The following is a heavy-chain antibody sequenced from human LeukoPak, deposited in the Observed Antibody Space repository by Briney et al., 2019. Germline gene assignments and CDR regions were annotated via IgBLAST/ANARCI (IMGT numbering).Heavy chain of an antibody. CDR1: GGSISGYY. V-gene: IGHV4-4*07. Sequence: SETLSLTCTVSGGSISGYYWSWIRQPAGKGLERIGLIYSSGSTNYNPSLESRVTMSVDTSKHQFSLKLTSVTAADTAVYHCARDMHSFGYYFDYWGQGILVTVSS. D-gene: IGHD5-18*01. CDR3: ARDMHSFGYYFDY. J-gene: IGHJ4*02. CDR2: IYSSGST.